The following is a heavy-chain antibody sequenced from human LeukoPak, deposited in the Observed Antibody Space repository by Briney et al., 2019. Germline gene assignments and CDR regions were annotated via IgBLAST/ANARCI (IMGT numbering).Heavy chain of an antibody. D-gene: IGHD3-3*01. CDR1: GGSFSGYY. J-gene: IGHJ6*02. CDR2: INHSGST. Sequence: SETLSLTCAVYGGSFSGYYWSWIRQPPGKGLEWIGKINHSGSTNYNPSLKRRLTISVDTSKIQFSLNLSSVTDADAAVYYCARGLIFGVVSYYYYGMDVWGQGTTVTVSS. V-gene: IGHV4-34*01. CDR3: ARGLIFGVVSYYYYGMDV.